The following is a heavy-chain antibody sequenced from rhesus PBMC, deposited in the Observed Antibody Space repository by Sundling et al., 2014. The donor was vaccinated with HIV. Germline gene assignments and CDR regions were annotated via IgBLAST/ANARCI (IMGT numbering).Heavy chain of an antibody. Sequence: EVRLVESGGGVVQPGGSLRLSCVASGFTFDDYAMHWVRQAPGKGLEWVSSLTWSGDTTYYADSVKGRFTISRDNAKNSLYLQMDSLRAEDTAFYYCARRANRNFGSYALDSWGQGVVVTVSS. D-gene: IGHD1-26*01. CDR2: LTWSGDTT. J-gene: IGHJ6*01. CDR1: GFTFDDYA. V-gene: IGHV3-201*01. CDR3: ARRANRNFGSYALDS.